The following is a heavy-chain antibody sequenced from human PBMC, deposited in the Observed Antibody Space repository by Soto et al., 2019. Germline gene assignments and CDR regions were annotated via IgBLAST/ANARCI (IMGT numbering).Heavy chain of an antibody. V-gene: IGHV4-39*01. J-gene: IGHJ5*02. CDR1: GGSINDDTYY. D-gene: IGHD2-2*01. CDR2: ISYSGTS. CDR3: ARLHCDSPNCVPLDP. Sequence: QLQLQESGPGLVKPSETLSLTCTVSGGSINDDTYYWRWIRQPPEKGLEWIGSISYSGTSSYNPSLKHRVPMSVDTSKKQLSRRLRSVTAADTAVYYCARLHCDSPNCVPLDPWGQGTLVIVSS.